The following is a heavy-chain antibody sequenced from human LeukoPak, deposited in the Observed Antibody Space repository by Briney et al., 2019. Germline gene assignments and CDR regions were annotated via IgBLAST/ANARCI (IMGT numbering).Heavy chain of an antibody. CDR1: GFTFSTYG. CDR2: ISYDGSDE. CDR3: VASSGSYHY. V-gene: IGHV3-30*03. D-gene: IGHD3-10*01. J-gene: IGHJ4*02. Sequence: PGRSLRLSCAASGFTFSTYGMHWVRQAPGKGLEWVAIISYDGSDEYYADSVKGRFTISRDSSKNTLSLQMNSLTAEDTAVYYCVASSGSYHYWGQGTLVTVSS.